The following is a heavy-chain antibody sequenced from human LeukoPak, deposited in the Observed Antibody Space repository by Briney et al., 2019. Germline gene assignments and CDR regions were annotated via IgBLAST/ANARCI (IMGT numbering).Heavy chain of an antibody. CDR2: ISAYNGNT. V-gene: IGHV1-18*04. D-gene: IGHD6-13*01. CDR3: ASYSSSWSNWFDP. Sequence: ASVKVSCKASGYTFTDYYIHWVRQAPGQGLEWMGWISAYNGNTNYAQKLQGRVTMTTDTSTSTAYMELRSLRSDDTAVYYCASYSSSWSNWFDPWGQGTLVTVSS. J-gene: IGHJ5*02. CDR1: GYTFTDYY.